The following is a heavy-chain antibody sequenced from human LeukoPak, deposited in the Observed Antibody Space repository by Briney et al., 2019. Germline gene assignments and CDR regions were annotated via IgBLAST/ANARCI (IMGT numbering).Heavy chain of an antibody. D-gene: IGHD5-12*01. V-gene: IGHV4-38-2*02. CDR2: IYHSGST. CDR3: ARGIIVATVNTIYNWFDP. CDR1: GYSISSGYY. J-gene: IGHJ5*02. Sequence: SETLSLTCTVSGYSISSGYYWGWIRQPPVKGLEWIGSIYHSGSTYYNPSLKSRVTISVDTSKNQFSLKLSSVTAADTAVYYCARGIIVATVNTIYNWFDPWGQGTLVTVSS.